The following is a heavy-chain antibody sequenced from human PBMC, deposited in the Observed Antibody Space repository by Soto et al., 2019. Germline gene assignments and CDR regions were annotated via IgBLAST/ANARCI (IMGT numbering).Heavy chain of an antibody. CDR2: ITHSGSII. CDR1: GFSFSDFY. D-gene: IGHD6-19*01. V-gene: IGHV3-11*01. Sequence: QVQLVESGGGLAQPGGSLGLACAASGFSFSDFYMSWIRQAPGKGLECISYITHSGSIIHYADSVKGRFTISRDNAKNSLFLQMNSLRAEDTAMYYCARLAVGGTHSFDKWGQGSLVTVAS. J-gene: IGHJ4*02. CDR3: ARLAVGGTHSFDK.